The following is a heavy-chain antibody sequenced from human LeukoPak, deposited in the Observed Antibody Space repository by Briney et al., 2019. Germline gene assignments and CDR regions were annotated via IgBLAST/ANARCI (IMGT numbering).Heavy chain of an antibody. CDR1: GFTFSNYG. CDR2: ISGSGGST. J-gene: IGHJ4*02. V-gene: IGHV3-23*01. D-gene: IGHD3-22*01. CDR3: AKDLGEYYYDSSGYYYAFDC. Sequence: GGSLRLSCAASGFTFSNYGMHWVRQAPGKGLEWVSAISGSGGSTYYADSVKGRFTISRDNSKNTLYLQMNSLRAEDTAVYYCAKDLGEYYYDSSGYYYAFDCWGQGTLVTVSS.